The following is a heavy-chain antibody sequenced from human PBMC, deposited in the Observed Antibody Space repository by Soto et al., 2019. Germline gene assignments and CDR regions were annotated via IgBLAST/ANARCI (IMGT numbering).Heavy chain of an antibody. V-gene: IGHV1-18*01. J-gene: IGHJ6*03. CDR1: GYTFISYG. D-gene: IGHD6-13*01. CDR3: ARVIAAAGTRKNNYYYYMDV. Sequence: ASVKVSCKASGYTFISYGISWVRQAPGQGLEWMGGISAYNGNINYAQELQGRVTMTTDTSTRTAYMEMRSLRSDDTAVYYCARVIAAAGTRKNNYYYYMDVWGKGTTVTVSS. CDR2: ISAYNGNI.